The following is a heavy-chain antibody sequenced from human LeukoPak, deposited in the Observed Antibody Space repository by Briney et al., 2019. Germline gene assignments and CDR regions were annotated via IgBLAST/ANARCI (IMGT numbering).Heavy chain of an antibody. CDR2: IDSDGIST. Sequence: PGGSLRLSCAASEFTFSSYWMHWVRQAPGKGPVWVSRIDSDGISTSYADSVKGRFTISRDNAKNTLYLQMNTLRAEDTAVYYCARGFTIFGVVNDAFDIWGQGTMVTVSS. CDR1: EFTFSSYW. D-gene: IGHD3-3*01. V-gene: IGHV3-74*01. J-gene: IGHJ3*02. CDR3: ARGFTIFGVVNDAFDI.